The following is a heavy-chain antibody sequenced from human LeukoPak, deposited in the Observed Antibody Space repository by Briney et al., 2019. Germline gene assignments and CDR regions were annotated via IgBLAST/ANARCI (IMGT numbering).Heavy chain of an antibody. V-gene: IGHV1-69*04. D-gene: IGHD2-15*01. Sequence: ASVKVSCKASGGTFSSYAISWVRQAPGQGLEWMGRIIPILGIANYAQKFQGRVTIIADKSTNTAYMELSSLRSEDTAVYYCARRGGNEVFDIWGKGQWSPSLQ. CDR2: IIPILGIA. CDR3: ARRGGNEVFDI. CDR1: GGTFSSYA. J-gene: IGHJ3*02.